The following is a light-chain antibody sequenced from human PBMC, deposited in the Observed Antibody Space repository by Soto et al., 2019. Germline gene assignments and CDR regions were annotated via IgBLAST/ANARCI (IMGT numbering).Light chain of an antibody. CDR2: GAS. CDR3: HQYGSSYT. V-gene: IGKV3-20*01. Sequence: EIVLTQSPGTLSLSPGERATLSCRASQSVSSSYLAWYQQKPGQAPRLLIYGASSRATGIPDRFSGSGSGTDFTLTISRLEPEDFAVYYCHQYGSSYTFGQGTKVEIK. CDR1: QSVSSSY. J-gene: IGKJ2*01.